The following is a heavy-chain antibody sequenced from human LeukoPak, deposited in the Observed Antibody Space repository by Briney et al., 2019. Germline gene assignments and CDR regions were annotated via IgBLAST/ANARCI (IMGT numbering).Heavy chain of an antibody. V-gene: IGHV1-46*01. CDR3: ARAGVYDFWSGSDWFDP. D-gene: IGHD3-3*01. CDR1: GYTFTSYY. J-gene: IGHJ5*02. Sequence: GASGKVSCKASGYTFTSYYMHWVRQAPGQGLEWMGIINPSGGSTSYAQKFQGRVTMTRDTSTSTVYMELSSLRSEDTAVYYCARAGVYDFWSGSDWFDPWGQGTLVTVSS. CDR2: INPSGGST.